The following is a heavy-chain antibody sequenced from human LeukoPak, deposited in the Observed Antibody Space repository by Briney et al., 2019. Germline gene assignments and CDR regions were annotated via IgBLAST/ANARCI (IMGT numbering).Heavy chain of an antibody. CDR1: GYSFLDYW. CDR2: IFPRDSYP. D-gene: IGHD2-2*02. CDR3: ARCGIQGCDTSCYRSFYGMDV. J-gene: IGHJ6*02. V-gene: IGHV5-51*01. Sequence: GESLKISCKGSGYSFLDYWIGWVRQMPGKGPEWMGFIFPRDSYPMYSPSCEGQVTISVDNSISPAYVQWSSLKASDTAIYYCARCGIQGCDTSCYRSFYGMDVWGQGTTVTVSS.